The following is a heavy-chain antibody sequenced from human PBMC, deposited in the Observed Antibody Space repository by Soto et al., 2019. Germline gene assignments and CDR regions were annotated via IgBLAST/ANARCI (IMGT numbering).Heavy chain of an antibody. J-gene: IGHJ6*02. V-gene: IGHV3-74*01. CDR1: GFTFSGYW. Sequence: VQLVESGGGLVQPGGSLRLSCAASGFTFSGYWMHWVRQAPGKGLVWVSRINSDGSRTSYVDSVKGRFTISRDNAKNTLYLQMNSLRVEDTAVYYCVRRVSDYGMDVWGQGTTVTVSS. CDR2: INSDGSRT. D-gene: IGHD2-21*01. CDR3: VRRVSDYGMDV.